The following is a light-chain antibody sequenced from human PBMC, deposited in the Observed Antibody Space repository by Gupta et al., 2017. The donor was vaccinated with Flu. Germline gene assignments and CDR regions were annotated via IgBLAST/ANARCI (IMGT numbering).Light chain of an antibody. CDR3: GSYAGSINWV. V-gene: IGLV2-8*01. J-gene: IGLJ3*02. Sequence: QSALTQPPSASGSPGQSVTISCTATSIDLNDFKYVSWYQQHPGKAPKLIIFEVSERPSGVPDHFSGSKSGNTASLTVSGLQADDDADYYCGSYAGSINWVFGGGTRLTVL. CDR2: EVS. CDR1: SIDLNDFKY.